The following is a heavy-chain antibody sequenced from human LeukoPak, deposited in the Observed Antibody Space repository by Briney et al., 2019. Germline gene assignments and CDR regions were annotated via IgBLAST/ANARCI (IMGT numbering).Heavy chain of an antibody. J-gene: IGHJ4*02. V-gene: IGHV4-39*01. CDR2: IYYSGST. D-gene: IGHD1-26*01. CDR3: ASPIPPYRGGVDY. Sequence: PSETLSLTCTVSGGSISSSSYYWGWIRQPPGKGLEWIGSIYYSGSTYYNPSLKSRVTISIDTSKNQFSLKLSSVTAADTAVYHCASPIPPYRGGVDYWGQGTLVTVSS. CDR1: GGSISSSSYY.